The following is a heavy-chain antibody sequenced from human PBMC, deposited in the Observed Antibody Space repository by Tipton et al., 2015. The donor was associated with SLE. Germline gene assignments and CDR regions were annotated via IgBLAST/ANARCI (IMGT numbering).Heavy chain of an antibody. CDR2: IYYSGST. J-gene: IGHJ3*02. CDR1: GFTFSSYS. D-gene: IGHD2-15*01. Sequence: LRLSCAASGFTFSSYSMNWIRQPPGKGLEWIGSIYYSGSTYYNPSLKSRVTISVDTSKNLFSLKLSSVTAADTAVYYCARPRRCSGGSCYWLGAFDIWGQGTMVTVSS. CDR3: ARPRRCSGGSCYWLGAFDI. V-gene: IGHV4-39*01.